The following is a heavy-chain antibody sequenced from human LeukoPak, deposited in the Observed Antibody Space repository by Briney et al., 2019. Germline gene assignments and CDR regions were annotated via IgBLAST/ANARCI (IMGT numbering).Heavy chain of an antibody. J-gene: IGHJ4*02. Sequence: GRSLRLSCAAPGFTFSSYAMSWVRQAPGKGLGRVSAISGSGGRTYYAYSVKGRFTISRDNSMNTLYLQMNNLRAEDTAVYYCAKDRGSSWSIYYFDYWGQGTLVTVSS. D-gene: IGHD6-13*01. CDR2: ISGSGGRT. CDR3: AKDRGSSWSIYYFDY. V-gene: IGHV3-23*01. CDR1: GFTFSSYA.